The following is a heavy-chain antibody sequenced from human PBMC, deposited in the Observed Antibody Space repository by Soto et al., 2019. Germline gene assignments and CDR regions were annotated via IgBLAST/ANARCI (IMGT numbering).Heavy chain of an antibody. J-gene: IGHJ6*03. CDR1: GGSFSGYY. CDR2: INHSGST. D-gene: IGHD3-3*01. V-gene: IGHV4-34*01. CDR3: ARGIWSASHPDYYYYYMDV. Sequence: QVQLQQWGAGLLKPSETLSLTCAVYGGSFSGYYWSWIRQPPGKGLEWIGEINHSGSTNYNPSLKSRVTISVDTSKNQFSLKLSSVTAADTAVYYCARGIWSASHPDYYYYYMDVWGKGTTVTVSS.